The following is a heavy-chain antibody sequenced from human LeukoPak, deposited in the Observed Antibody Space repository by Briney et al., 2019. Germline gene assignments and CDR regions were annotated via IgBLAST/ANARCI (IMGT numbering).Heavy chain of an antibody. J-gene: IGHJ4*02. D-gene: IGHD2-15*01. CDR1: GLTFSSYW. CDR3: GCSGGSSPGY. Sequence: PGGSLRLSCAASGLTFSSYWMSWVRQAPGKGLEWVANIKQDGSEKHYVDSVKGRFTISRDNAKDTLYLQMNSLRAEDTAVYYCGCSGGSSPGYWGPGTLAIVSS. V-gene: IGHV3-7*02. CDR2: IKQDGSEK.